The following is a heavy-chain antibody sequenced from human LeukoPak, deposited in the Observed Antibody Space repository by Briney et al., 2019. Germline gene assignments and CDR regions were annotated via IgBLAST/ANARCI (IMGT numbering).Heavy chain of an antibody. J-gene: IGHJ6*03. CDR2: IYYSRST. V-gene: IGHV4-39*07. Sequence: SETLSLTCIVSGGSISSSSYYWGWIRQPPGKGLEWIGSIYYSRSTYYNPSLKSRVTISVDTSKNQFSLKLSSVTAADTAVYYCARAFFYYYYYMDVWGKGTTVTVSS. CDR1: GGSISSSSYY. D-gene: IGHD3-3*01. CDR3: ARAFFYYYYYMDV.